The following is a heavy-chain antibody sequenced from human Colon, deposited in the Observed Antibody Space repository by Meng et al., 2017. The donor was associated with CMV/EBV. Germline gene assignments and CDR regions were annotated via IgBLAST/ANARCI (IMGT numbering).Heavy chain of an antibody. V-gene: IGHV3-7*01. CDR2: IGPDGGEN. CDR3: VRDWGTDTRCGNDCLSY. D-gene: IGHD2-21*01. Sequence: GESLKISCVGAGFTFNNYHLTWVRQAPGKGLEWVASIGPDGGENYFVNSLKGRFSISRDNAKNSLYLQMSSLRADDTALYYCVRDWGTDTRCGNDCLSYWGQGTLVTVSS. J-gene: IGHJ4*02. CDR1: GFTFNNYH.